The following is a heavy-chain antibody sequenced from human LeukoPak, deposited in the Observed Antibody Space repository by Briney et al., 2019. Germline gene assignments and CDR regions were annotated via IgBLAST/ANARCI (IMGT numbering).Heavy chain of an antibody. D-gene: IGHD3-10*01. V-gene: IGHV3-7*03. J-gene: IGHJ4*02. Sequence: GGSLRLSCAVSGLTASSSFMSWVRQAPGKGLEWVANINQGGSEKNYVDSVKGRFIISRDNAKNSLYLQMNSLKAEDTAVYYCASLRGLRDWGQGALVTVSS. CDR1: GLTASSSF. CDR2: INQGGSEK. CDR3: ASLRGLRD.